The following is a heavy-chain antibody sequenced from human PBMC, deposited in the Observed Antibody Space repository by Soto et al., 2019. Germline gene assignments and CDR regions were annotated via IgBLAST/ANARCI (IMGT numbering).Heavy chain of an antibody. CDR3: ATGGDCGGDCYPTSDAFDI. CDR2: IIPIFGTA. V-gene: IGHV1-69*01. CDR1: GGTFSSYA. D-gene: IGHD2-21*02. Sequence: QVQLVQSGAEVKKPGSSVKVSRKASGGTFSSYAISWVRQAPGQGLEWMGGIIPIFGTANYAQKFQGRVTITADESTSTAYMELSSLRSEDTAVYYCATGGDCGGDCYPTSDAFDIWGQGTMVTVSS. J-gene: IGHJ3*02.